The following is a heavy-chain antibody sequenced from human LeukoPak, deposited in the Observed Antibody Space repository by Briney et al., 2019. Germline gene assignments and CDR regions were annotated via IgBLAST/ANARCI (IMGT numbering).Heavy chain of an antibody. CDR3: TKGRGI. Sequence: SETLSLTCTVSGGSISSGSYDWYWIRQPAGKGLGWIGHIYTSGSSNYSPSLKSRVTISVDTSKNQFSLKLTSVTAADTAVYYCTKGRGIWGQGTLVTVSS. D-gene: IGHD3-10*01. CDR1: GGSISSGSYD. CDR2: IYTSGSS. V-gene: IGHV4-61*09. J-gene: IGHJ4*02.